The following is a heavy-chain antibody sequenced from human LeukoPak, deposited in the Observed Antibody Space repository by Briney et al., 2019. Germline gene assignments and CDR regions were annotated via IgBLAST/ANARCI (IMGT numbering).Heavy chain of an antibody. CDR2: IYYSGST. Sequence: SETLSLTCTVSGGSISSGDYYWSWIRQPPGKGLEWIGYIYYSGSTNYNPSLKSRVTMSVDTSKNQFSLKLSSVTAADTAVYYCARRLGVVAFDYWGQGTLVTVSP. D-gene: IGHD2-15*01. CDR3: ARRLGVVAFDY. V-gene: IGHV4-61*08. J-gene: IGHJ4*02. CDR1: GGSISSGDYY.